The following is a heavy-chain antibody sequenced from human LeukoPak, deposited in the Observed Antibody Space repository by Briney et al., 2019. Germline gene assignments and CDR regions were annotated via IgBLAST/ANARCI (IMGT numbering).Heavy chain of an antibody. CDR3: ARVTPGTTPY. V-gene: IGHV1-18*04. D-gene: IGHD1-1*01. J-gene: IGHJ4*02. Sequence: ASVKVSCKASGYTFTGYYMHWVRQAPGQGLEWMGWISAYNGNTNYAQKLQGRVTMTTDTSTSTAYMELRSLRSDDTAVYYCARVTPGTTPYWGQGTLVTVSS. CDR2: ISAYNGNT. CDR1: GYTFTGYY.